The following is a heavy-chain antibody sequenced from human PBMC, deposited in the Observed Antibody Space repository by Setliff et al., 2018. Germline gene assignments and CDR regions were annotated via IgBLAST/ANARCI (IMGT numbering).Heavy chain of an antibody. CDR2: IIPVLGMT. J-gene: IGHJ6*03. D-gene: IGHD4-17*01. CDR3: ARGPSPTVTPSRLIYFYHMDV. V-gene: IGHV1-69*10. CDR1: DYTFLSYG. Sequence: GASVKVSCKAADYTFLSYGLSWVRQAPGQGLEWMGAIIPVLGMTDYAQKFQGRLTITADQSTTTVYMELSSLRFDDTALYYCARGPSPTVTPSRLIYFYHMDVWGTGTTVTVSS.